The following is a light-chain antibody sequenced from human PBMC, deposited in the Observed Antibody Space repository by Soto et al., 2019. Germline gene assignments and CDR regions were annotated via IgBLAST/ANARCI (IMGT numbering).Light chain of an antibody. CDR3: SSYTTSNTRQIV. Sequence: HSLLTQPPSLSGSPGQSITISCTGTSSDVGGYNYVSWYQHHPGKAPKLLIYDVSNRPSGVSNRFSGSKSDNTASLTISGLQPEDEADYYCSSYTTSNTRQIVFGTGTKVTVL. CDR1: SSDVGGYNY. V-gene: IGLV2-14*03. CDR2: DVS. J-gene: IGLJ1*01.